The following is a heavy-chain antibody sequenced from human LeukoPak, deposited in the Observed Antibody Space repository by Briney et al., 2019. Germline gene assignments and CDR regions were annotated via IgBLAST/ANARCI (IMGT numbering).Heavy chain of an antibody. CDR3: AKSIRAYYYMDV. Sequence: GGSLRLSCAASGITFSSDAMTWVRQAPGKGLEWVSAISGSGGSTNYADSVKGRFTISRDNSKNTLYLQMNSLRAEDTAVYYCAKSIRAYYYMDVWGKGTTVTVSS. J-gene: IGHJ6*03. V-gene: IGHV3-23*01. CDR1: GITFSSDA. CDR2: ISGSGGST.